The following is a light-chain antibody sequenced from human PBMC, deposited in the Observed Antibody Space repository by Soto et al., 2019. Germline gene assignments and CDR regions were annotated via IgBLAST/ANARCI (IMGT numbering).Light chain of an antibody. CDR3: QQYGSSPL. V-gene: IGKV3-20*01. Sequence: ELVFTQSPGTLSLSPGERATLCCRASQSVSRSYLAWYQQKPGQAPRLLIYGPSTRATGIPDRFSGSGSGTDFTLTISRLEPEDFAVYYCQQYGSSPLFGQGTRLEIK. J-gene: IGKJ5*01. CDR1: QSVSRSY. CDR2: GPS.